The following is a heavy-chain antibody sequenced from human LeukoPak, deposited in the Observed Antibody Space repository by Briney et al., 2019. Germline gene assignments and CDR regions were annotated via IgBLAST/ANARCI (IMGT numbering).Heavy chain of an antibody. Sequence: GGSLRLSCAASAFSFSNYWMTWVRQAPGKGLEWVALINKDGGESFYMDSVKGRFTISRDNAKNSLYLQLSSLRAEDTAVYYCASQHYGLFDYWGQGTLVTVSS. V-gene: IGHV3-7*01. CDR3: ASQHYGLFDY. D-gene: IGHD3-16*01. CDR1: AFSFSNYW. CDR2: INKDGGES. J-gene: IGHJ4*02.